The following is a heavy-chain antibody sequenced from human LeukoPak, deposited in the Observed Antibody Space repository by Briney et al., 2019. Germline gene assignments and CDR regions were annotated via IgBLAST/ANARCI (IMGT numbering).Heavy chain of an antibody. J-gene: IGHJ6*02. CDR2: ISYDGTNK. Sequence: GGSLRLSCGASGFSFSSYAMHWVRQAPGKGLEWVAVISYDGTNKYYADSVKGRFTISRDNSKNTLYLQMNSLRAEDTAVYYCARDRSHYYYYGMDVWGQGTTVTVSS. CDR1: GFSFSSYA. V-gene: IGHV3-30*01. CDR3: ARDRSHYYYYGMDV.